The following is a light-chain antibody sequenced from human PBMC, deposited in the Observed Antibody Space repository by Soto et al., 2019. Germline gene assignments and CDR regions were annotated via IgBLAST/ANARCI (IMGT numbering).Light chain of an antibody. Sequence: QSVPTQPPSVSAAPGQRVIISCSRSSTNIGENYVSWDQHRPGTAPKLVVYDNYRRPSELPGRFSGSKSGPSATLVITGLQTGDEADYYCGTWNDSLVSYVFGAGTKVTVL. J-gene: IGLJ1*01. CDR3: GTWNDSLVSYV. V-gene: IGLV1-51*01. CDR2: DNY. CDR1: STNIGENY.